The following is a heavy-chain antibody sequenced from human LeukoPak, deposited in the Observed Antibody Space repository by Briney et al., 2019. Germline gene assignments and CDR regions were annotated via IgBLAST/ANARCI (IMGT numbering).Heavy chain of an antibody. D-gene: IGHD2-21*02. CDR2: IYYSGST. Sequence: SETLSLTCTVSGGSISSGGYYWSWIRQHPGKGRGWIGYIYYSGSTNYNPSLKSRVTISVDTSKNQFSLKLSSVTAADTAVYYCARQGGVVTAMQFDYWGQGTLVTVYS. CDR3: ARQGGVVTAMQFDY. J-gene: IGHJ4*02. V-gene: IGHV4-61*08. CDR1: GGSISSGGYY.